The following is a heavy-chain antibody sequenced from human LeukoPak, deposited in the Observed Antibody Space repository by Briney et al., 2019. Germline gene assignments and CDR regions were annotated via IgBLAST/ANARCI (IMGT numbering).Heavy chain of an antibody. CDR3: AKGPGSNSGYYYVFHS. J-gene: IGHJ4*02. CDR1: GFSFNTYA. D-gene: IGHD3-22*01. V-gene: IGHV3-23*01. CDR2: ISGSGGST. Sequence: GGSLRLSCTASGFSFNTYAMSWVRQAPGKGLEWVSAISGSGGSTYYADSVKGRFTISRDNSKNTLFLQTNNLRVEDTAVYYCAKGPGSNSGYYYVFHSWGQGTLVTVSS.